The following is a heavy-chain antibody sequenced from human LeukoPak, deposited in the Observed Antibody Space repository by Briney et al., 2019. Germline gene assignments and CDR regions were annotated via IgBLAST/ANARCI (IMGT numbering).Heavy chain of an antibody. CDR1: GASMNTHY. CDR3: ATIKPGNIFRYFDF. D-gene: IGHD1-1*01. Sequence: SETLSLTCAVSGASMNTHYWSWIRQPPGKGLEWIGYMLDTVTTKDNPSLKSRFTLSADTSKNQFSLRLTSVTAADTAVYYCATIKPGNIFRYFDFSGQGIPVTVFS. CDR2: MLDTVTT. V-gene: IGHV4-59*11. J-gene: IGHJ4*02.